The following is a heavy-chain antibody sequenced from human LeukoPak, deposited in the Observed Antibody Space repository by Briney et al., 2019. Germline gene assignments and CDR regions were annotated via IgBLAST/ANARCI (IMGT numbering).Heavy chain of an antibody. CDR2: IYYSGST. J-gene: IGHJ4*02. V-gene: IGHV4-30-4*08. CDR1: GYSISSGYY. Sequence: TSETLSLTCAVSGYSISSGYYWGWIRQPPGKGLEWIGYIYYSGSTYYNPSLKSRVTISVDTSKNQFSLKLSSVTAADTAVYYCARTAIRERKYCSSTSCYTGRYYFDYWGQGTLVTVSS. D-gene: IGHD2-2*02. CDR3: ARTAIRERKYCSSTSCYTGRYYFDY.